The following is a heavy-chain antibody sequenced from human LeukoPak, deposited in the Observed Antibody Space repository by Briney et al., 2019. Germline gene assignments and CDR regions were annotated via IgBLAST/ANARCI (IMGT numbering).Heavy chain of an antibody. V-gene: IGHV3-74*01. D-gene: IGHD3-16*01. CDR1: GITLSGYW. CDR3: TRSLMD. CDR2: INFDGSDT. Sequence: GGSLRLSCAASGITLSGYWMHWVRQAPGKGLVWVSRINFDGSDTSYADFVKGRFTISRDNAKNTLFLQMNSLRAEDTAVYYCTRSLMDWGQGSRVTVSS. J-gene: IGHJ4*02.